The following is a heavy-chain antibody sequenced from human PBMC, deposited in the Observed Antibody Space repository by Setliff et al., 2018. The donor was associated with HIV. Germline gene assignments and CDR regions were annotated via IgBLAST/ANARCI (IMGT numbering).Heavy chain of an antibody. CDR1: DDSINSYY. CDR2: IHTSGSI. D-gene: IGHD3-22*01. CDR3: ARAGYYFPYFDY. V-gene: IGHV4-4*07. Sequence: PSETLSLTCTFSDDSINSYYCAWIRQPAGKRLQLIGRIHTSGSINYNPSLRSRVFLSVDPSKNQCSLKVHSLTAADTAVYYCARAGYYFPYFDYWG. J-gene: IGHJ4*01.